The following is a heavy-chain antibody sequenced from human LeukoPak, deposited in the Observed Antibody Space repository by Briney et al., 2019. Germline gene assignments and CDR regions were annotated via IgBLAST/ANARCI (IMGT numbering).Heavy chain of an antibody. CDR2: INPNSGGT. D-gene: IGHD3-10*01. J-gene: IGHJ3*02. Sequence: ASVKVSCKASGYTFTGYYMHWVRQAPGQGLEWMGWINPNSGGTNYAQKFQGWVTMTRDTSISTAYMELSRLRSDDTAVYYCARTGGSGSFGAFDIWGQGTMVTVSS. CDR1: GYTFTGYY. V-gene: IGHV1-2*04. CDR3: ARTGGSGSFGAFDI.